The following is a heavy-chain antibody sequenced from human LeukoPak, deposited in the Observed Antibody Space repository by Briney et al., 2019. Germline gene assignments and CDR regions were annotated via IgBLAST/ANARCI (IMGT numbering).Heavy chain of an antibody. D-gene: IGHD2-2*03. CDR2: IYSGGST. V-gene: IGHV3-53*04. CDR3: ARTNRPGYCSSTSCYGRDYYYYYGMDV. CDR1: GFTFSSYS. J-gene: IGHJ6*02. Sequence: GGSLRLSCAAAGFTFSSYSINWVRQAPGKGLEWVSVIYSGGSTYYADSVKGRFTISRHNSKNTLYLQMDSLRDEDTAVYYCARTNRPGYCSSTSCYGRDYYYYYGMDVWGQGTTVTVSS.